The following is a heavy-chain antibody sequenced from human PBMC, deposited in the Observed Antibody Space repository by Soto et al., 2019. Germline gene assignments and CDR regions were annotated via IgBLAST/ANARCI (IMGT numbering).Heavy chain of an antibody. CDR2: ITNSGYT. CDR3: ARGLEYFQH. Sequence: PSESLSLTCDVFKGSFSGYYWSWIRQPPGKGLEWIGEITNSGYTNYNPSLKNRVTILIDRSKNHFSLKVTSVTAADTAVYYCARGLEYFQHWGQGTLVTVSS. J-gene: IGHJ1*01. V-gene: IGHV4-34*01. CDR1: KGSFSGYY.